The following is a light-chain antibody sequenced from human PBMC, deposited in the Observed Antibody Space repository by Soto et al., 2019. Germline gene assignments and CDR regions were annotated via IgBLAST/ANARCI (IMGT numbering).Light chain of an antibody. Sequence: EIVLTQSPATLSLSPGERATLSCRASETVSSRLAWYQQKPGQAPRLLIYDAFNRATGIPARFRGSGSGTDFTLTISSLEPEDFAVYYCQQRYDWPQTFGQGTKLEIK. CDR2: DAF. CDR3: QQRYDWPQT. J-gene: IGKJ2*01. CDR1: ETVSSR. V-gene: IGKV3-11*01.